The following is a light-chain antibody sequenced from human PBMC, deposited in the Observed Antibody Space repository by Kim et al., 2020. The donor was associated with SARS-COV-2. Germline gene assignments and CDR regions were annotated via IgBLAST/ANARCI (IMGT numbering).Light chain of an antibody. CDR2: QDS. CDR1: KLGDKY. V-gene: IGLV3-1*01. CDR3: QAWDSSTGRV. J-gene: IGLJ2*01. Sequence: SYELTQPPSVSVSPGQTASITCSGDKLGDKYACWYQQKPGQSPVLVIYQDSKRPSGIPERFSGSNSGNTATLTISGTQAMDEADYYCQAWDSSTGRVFGG.